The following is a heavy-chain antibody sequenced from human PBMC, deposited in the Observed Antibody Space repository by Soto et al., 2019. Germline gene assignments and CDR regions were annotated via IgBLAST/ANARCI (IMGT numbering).Heavy chain of an antibody. CDR2: IYYSGST. J-gene: IGHJ2*01. Sequence: SETLSLTCTVSGGSISSYYWSWIRQPPGKGLEWIGYIYYSGSTNYNPSLKSRVTISVDTSKNQFSLKLSSVTTADTAVYYCARSRGYWYFDLWGRGTLVTVSS. CDR3: ARSRGYWYFDL. V-gene: IGHV4-59*01. CDR1: GGSISSYY. D-gene: IGHD5-12*01.